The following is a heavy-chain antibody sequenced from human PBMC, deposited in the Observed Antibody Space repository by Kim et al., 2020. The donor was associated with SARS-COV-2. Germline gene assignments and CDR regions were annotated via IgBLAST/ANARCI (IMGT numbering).Heavy chain of an antibody. Sequence: ASVKVSCKASGYTFTSYGISWVRQAPGQGLEWMGWISAYNGNTNYAQKLQGRVTMTTDTSTSTAYMELRSLRSDDTAVYYCARSPDQWLVDRSWFDPWGQGTLVNVYS. D-gene: IGHD6-19*01. CDR2: ISAYNGNT. V-gene: IGHV1-18*01. CDR1: GYTFTSYG. CDR3: ARSPDQWLVDRSWFDP. J-gene: IGHJ5*02.